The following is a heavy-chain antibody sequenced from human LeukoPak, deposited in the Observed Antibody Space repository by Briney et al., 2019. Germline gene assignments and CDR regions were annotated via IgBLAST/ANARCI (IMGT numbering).Heavy chain of an antibody. D-gene: IGHD5-24*01. CDR1: VGSFGGYN. Sequence: SETLSLTCVVYVGSFGGYNWNWIRKPPWKGLEWLGEINHSGSTNYNPSLKSRVTISVDTSKNQFSLKLSSVTAADTAVYYCARLVEEMATIEAGNFDYWGQGTLVTVTS. V-gene: IGHV4-34*01. J-gene: IGHJ4*02. CDR2: INHSGST. CDR3: ARLVEEMATIEAGNFDY.